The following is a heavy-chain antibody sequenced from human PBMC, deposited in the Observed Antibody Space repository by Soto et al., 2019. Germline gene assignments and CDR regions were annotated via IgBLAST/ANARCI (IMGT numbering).Heavy chain of an antibody. Sequence: ASVKVSCKASGYTFTYYYMHWVRQAPGQGLEWMGIINPSGGNTKYAQKFQGRVTMTRDTSTSTVYMELSSLRSEDTAVYYCARVQTYSSSWYHFDYWGQGTLVTVSS. D-gene: IGHD6-19*01. CDR2: INPSGGNT. V-gene: IGHV1-46*01. CDR1: GYTFTYYY. CDR3: ARVQTYSSSWYHFDY. J-gene: IGHJ4*02.